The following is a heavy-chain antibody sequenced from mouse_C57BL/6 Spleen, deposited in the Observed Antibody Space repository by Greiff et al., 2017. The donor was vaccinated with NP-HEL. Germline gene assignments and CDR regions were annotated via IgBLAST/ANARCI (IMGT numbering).Heavy chain of an antibody. Sequence: QVQLQQSGPELVKPGASVKISCKASGYAFSSSWMNWVKQRPGKGLEWIGRIYPGDGDTNYNGKFKGKATLTADKSSSTAYMQLSSLTSEDSAVYFCARHPGDYWGQGTSVTVSS. V-gene: IGHV1-82*01. CDR2: IYPGDGDT. CDR3: ARHPGDY. CDR1: GYAFSSSW. J-gene: IGHJ4*01.